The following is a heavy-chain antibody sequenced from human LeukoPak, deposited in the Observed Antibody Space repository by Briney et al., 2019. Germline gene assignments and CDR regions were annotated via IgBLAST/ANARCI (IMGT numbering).Heavy chain of an antibody. CDR1: GFTFSSYS. Sequence: GGSLRLSCAASGFTFSSYSMNWVRQAPGKGLEWVSYISSSSSTIYYADSVKGRFTISRDNAKNSLYLQMNSLRAEDTAVYYCAITIFGVAFDYWGQGTLVTVSS. CDR3: AITIFGVAFDY. V-gene: IGHV3-48*01. J-gene: IGHJ4*02. CDR2: ISSSSSTI. D-gene: IGHD3-3*01.